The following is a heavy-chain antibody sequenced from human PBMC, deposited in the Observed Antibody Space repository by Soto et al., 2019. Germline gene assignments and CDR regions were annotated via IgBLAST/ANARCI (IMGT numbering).Heavy chain of an antibody. D-gene: IGHD1-7*01. V-gene: IGHV4-59*01. CDR2: IYYSGNT. CDR3: GRGEVDRYNWNYGIDY. Sequence: SETLSLTCTVSGGSISSYYWSWIRQPPGKGLEWIGYIYYSGNTNYNPSLKSRVTISVDTSKNQFSLKLSSVTAADTAVYYCGRGEVDRYNWNYGIDYWGQGTPVPVYS. J-gene: IGHJ4*02. CDR1: GGSISSYY.